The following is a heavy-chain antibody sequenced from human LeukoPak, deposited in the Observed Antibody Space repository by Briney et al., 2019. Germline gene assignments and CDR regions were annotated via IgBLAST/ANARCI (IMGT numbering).Heavy chain of an antibody. D-gene: IGHD6-13*01. Sequence: PGGSLRLSCAASGFTVSSNYMSWVRQAPGKGLEWVSVIYSGGSTYYADSVKGRFTISRDNSKNTLYLQMNSLRAEDTAVYYCAGDSIAAASPGAFDIWGQGTMVTVSS. CDR3: AGDSIAAASPGAFDI. V-gene: IGHV3-66*01. CDR1: GFTVSSNY. CDR2: IYSGGST. J-gene: IGHJ3*02.